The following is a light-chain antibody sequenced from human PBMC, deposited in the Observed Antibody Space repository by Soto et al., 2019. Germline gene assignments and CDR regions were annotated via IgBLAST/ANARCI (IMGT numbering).Light chain of an antibody. CDR1: QSVGSN. CDR3: HHYDHWPLT. CDR2: GAS. V-gene: IGKV3-15*01. Sequence: EILMTQSPDTLSVSPGEIATLSCRASQSVGSNLAWFQQKPGQAPRLLIYGASTRATGIPARFSGNGSGTEFTLTISSLQSEDSAVYYCHHYDHWPLTFGQGTKVEI. J-gene: IGKJ1*01.